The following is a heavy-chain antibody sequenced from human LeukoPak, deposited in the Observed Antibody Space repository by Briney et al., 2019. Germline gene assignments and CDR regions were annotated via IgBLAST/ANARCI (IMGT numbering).Heavy chain of an antibody. CDR1: GFTFSNYW. V-gene: IGHV3-7*01. CDR3: ARDDDWNYEDY. D-gene: IGHD1-7*01. Sequence: GGSLRLSCAASGFTFSNYWMSWVRQAPGKGLQWVANIKQDGSEKYYVDSVKGRFTISRDNAKKSLYLQMNSLRAEDTAVYYCARDDDWNYEDYWGQGTLVTVSS. CDR2: IKQDGSEK. J-gene: IGHJ4*02.